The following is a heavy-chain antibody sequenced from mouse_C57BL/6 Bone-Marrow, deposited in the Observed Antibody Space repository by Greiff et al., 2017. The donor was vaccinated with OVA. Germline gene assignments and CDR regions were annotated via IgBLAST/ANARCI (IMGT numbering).Heavy chain of an antibody. CDR1: GFSLTSYG. J-gene: IGHJ3*01. CDR3: LSLAY. D-gene: IGHD6-1*01. CDR2: IWSGGST. V-gene: IGHV2-2*01. Sequence: VKLMESGPGLVQPSQSLSITCTVSGFSLTSYGVHWVRQSPGKGLEWLGVIWSGGSTDYNAAFISRLSISKDNSKSQVFFKMNSLKADDTAIYYCLSLAYWGQGTLVTVSA.